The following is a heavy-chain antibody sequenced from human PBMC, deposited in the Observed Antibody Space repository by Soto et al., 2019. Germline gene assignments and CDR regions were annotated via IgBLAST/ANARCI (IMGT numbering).Heavy chain of an antibody. D-gene: IGHD1-7*01. CDR3: XXGNXNXLYFX. Sequence: QVQLVESGGGVVQPGRSLRLSCAASGFTFSSYGMHWVRQAPGKGLEWVAVISYDGSNKYYADSVKGRFTISRDNSKXXXXXXXXXXXXXXXXXXXXXXGNXNXLYFX. CDR2: ISYDGSNK. CDR1: GFTFSSYG. J-gene: IGHJ4*01. V-gene: IGHV3-30*03.